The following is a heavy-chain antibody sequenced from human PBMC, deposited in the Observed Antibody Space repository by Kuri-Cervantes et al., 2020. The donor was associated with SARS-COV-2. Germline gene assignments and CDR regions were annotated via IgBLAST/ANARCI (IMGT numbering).Heavy chain of an antibody. V-gene: IGHV3-23*01. CDR2: ISGSGGST. CDR3: AKGYGSGSYSKYYYYYGMDV. D-gene: IGHD3-10*01. Sequence: GESLKISCAASGFTFTTYAMTWVRQAPGKGLEWVSVISGSGGSTYYSDSVTGRFTISRDNSKNTLYLQMNSLRAEDTAVYYCAKGYGSGSYSKYYYYYGMDVWGQGTTVTVSS. CDR1: GFTFTTYA. J-gene: IGHJ6*02.